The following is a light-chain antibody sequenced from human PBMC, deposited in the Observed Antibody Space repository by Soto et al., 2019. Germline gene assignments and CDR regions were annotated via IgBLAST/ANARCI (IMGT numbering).Light chain of an antibody. CDR1: SSDVGGYNY. J-gene: IGLJ1*01. Sequence: QSVLTQPASVSGSPGQSITISCTGTSSDVGGYNYVSWYQHHPGKAPKLIIYDVTSRPSGVSIRFSGSKSDNTASLTISGLKPEDEADYHCSSYTTSNTRQIVFGTGTKLTVL. CDR2: DVT. CDR3: SSYTTSNTRQIV. V-gene: IGLV2-14*03.